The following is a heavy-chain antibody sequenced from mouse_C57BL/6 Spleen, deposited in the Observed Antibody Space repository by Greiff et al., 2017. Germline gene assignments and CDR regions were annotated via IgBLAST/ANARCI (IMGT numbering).Heavy chain of an antibody. V-gene: IGHV1-80*01. CDR1: GYAFSSYW. J-gene: IGHJ2*01. CDR3: ARRGTGDFDY. Sequence: VQLQQSGAELVKPGASVKISCKASGYAFSSYWMNWVKQRPGKGLEWIGQIYPGDGDTNYNGKFKGKSTLTVDKSSSTAYMQLSSLTSEDSAVYYCARRGTGDFDYWGQGTTLTVSS. D-gene: IGHD4-1*01. CDR2: IYPGDGDT.